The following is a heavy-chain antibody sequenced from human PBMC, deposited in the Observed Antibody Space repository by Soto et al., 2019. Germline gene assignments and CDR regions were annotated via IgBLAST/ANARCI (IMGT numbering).Heavy chain of an antibody. D-gene: IGHD1-26*01. CDR1: GFTFSSYA. V-gene: IGHV3-23*01. J-gene: IGHJ4*02. CDR2: ISGSGDST. Sequence: EVQLLESGGGLVQPGGSLRLSCAASGFTFSSYAMRWVRQAPVKGLEWVSAISGSGDSTYYADSVKGRFTISRDHSKNTLYLQMNSLRAEDTAVYYCARRGSGSYYDYWGQGTLVTVSS. CDR3: ARRGSGSYYDY.